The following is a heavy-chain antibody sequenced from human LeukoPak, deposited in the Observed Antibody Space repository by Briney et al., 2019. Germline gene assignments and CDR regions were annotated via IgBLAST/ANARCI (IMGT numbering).Heavy chain of an antibody. CDR3: AKMGTATTHSTHLDY. V-gene: IGHV3-48*03. CDR2: ISSSGSTI. CDR1: GFTFSSYE. D-gene: IGHD4-17*01. J-gene: IGHJ4*02. Sequence: PGRSLRLSCAASGFTFSSYEMNWVRQAPGKGLEWVSYISSSGSTIYYADSVKGRFTISRDNAKNSLYLQMNSLRAEDTAVYYCAKMGTATTHSTHLDYWGQGTLVTVSS.